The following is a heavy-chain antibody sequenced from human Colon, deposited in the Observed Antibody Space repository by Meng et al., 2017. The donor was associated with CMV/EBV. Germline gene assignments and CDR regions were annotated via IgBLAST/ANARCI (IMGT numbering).Heavy chain of an antibody. D-gene: IGHD3-10*01. J-gene: IGHJ4*02. Sequence: GGSLRLSCTASGFSFSDYGIHWVRQTPDPRLEWITYVRHIATDKYYADSVRGRFTISRDNSRNTVYLQMNSLRPEDTAIYYCAKDIGTWTRGYYFDYWGQGILVTVSS. CDR2: VRHIATDK. CDR1: GFSFSDYG. CDR3: AKDIGTWTRGYYFDY. V-gene: IGHV3-30*02.